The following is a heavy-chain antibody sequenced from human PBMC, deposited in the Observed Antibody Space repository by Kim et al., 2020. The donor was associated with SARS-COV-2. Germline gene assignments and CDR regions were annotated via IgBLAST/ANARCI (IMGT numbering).Heavy chain of an antibody. V-gene: IGHV3-30*03. CDR1: GFTFSSYG. Sequence: GGSLRLSCAASGFTFSSYGMHWVRQAPGKGLEWVAVISYDGSNKYYADSVKGRFTISRDNSKNTLYLQMNSLRAEDTAVYYCATPRGSTPDGYFDYWGQGTLVTVSS. D-gene: IGHD3-10*01. CDR2: ISYDGSNK. J-gene: IGHJ4*02. CDR3: ATPRGSTPDGYFDY.